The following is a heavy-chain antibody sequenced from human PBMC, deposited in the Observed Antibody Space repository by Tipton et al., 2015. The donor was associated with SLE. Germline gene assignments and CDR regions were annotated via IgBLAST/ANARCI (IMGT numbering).Heavy chain of an antibody. J-gene: IGHJ5*02. Sequence: GLVKPSETLSLTCTVSGASISTYYWSWIRQSPGKGLEWIGFFYFSGSSQYNPSLKSRVAISADTSNNQFSLKLSSVTAADTAVYYCARVQAYEGFDPWGQGTLVTVSS. CDR3: ARVQAYEGFDP. V-gene: IGHV4-59*12. CDR2: FYFSGSS. CDR1: GASISTYY. D-gene: IGHD3-16*01.